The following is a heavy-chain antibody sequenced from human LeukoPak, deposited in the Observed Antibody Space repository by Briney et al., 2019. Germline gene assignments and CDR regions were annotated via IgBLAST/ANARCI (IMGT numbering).Heavy chain of an antibody. CDR2: IKQDGSEK. CDR1: GFTFSSYW. D-gene: IGHD4-11*01. V-gene: IGHV3-7*01. J-gene: IGHJ4*02. Sequence: PGGSLRLSCAASGFTFSSYWMSWVRQAPGKGLEWVANIKQDGSEKYYVDSVKGRFTISRDNAKNSLYLQMNSLRAEDTAVYYCPRELIMDYSKNGGPFDYWGQGTLVTVSS. CDR3: PRELIMDYSKNGGPFDY.